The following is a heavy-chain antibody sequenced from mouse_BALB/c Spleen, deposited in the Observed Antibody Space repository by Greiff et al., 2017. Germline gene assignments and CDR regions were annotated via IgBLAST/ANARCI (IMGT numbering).Heavy chain of an antibody. CDR1: GFTFTDYY. Sequence: EVKLVESGGGLVQPGGSLRLSCATSGFTFTDYYMSWVRQPPGKALEWLGFIRNKANGYTTEYSASVKGRFTISRDNSQSILYLQMNTLRAEDSATYYCARDGGNYFDYWGQGTTLTVSS. CDR2: IRNKANGYTT. V-gene: IGHV7-3*02. J-gene: IGHJ2*01. CDR3: ARDGGNYFDY.